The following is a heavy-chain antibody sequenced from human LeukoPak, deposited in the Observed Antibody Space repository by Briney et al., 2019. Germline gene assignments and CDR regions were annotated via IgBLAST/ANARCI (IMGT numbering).Heavy chain of an antibody. V-gene: IGHV4-59*01. CDR2: IYYSGST. J-gene: IGHJ6*03. Sequence: SETLSLTCTVSGGSISSYYWSWIRQPPGKGLEWIGYIYYSGSTNYNPSLKSRVTISVDTSKSQFSLKLSSVTAADTAVYYCARSRLAAPYYYYMDVWGKGTTVTVSS. D-gene: IGHD6-13*01. CDR1: GGSISSYY. CDR3: ARSRLAAPYYYYMDV.